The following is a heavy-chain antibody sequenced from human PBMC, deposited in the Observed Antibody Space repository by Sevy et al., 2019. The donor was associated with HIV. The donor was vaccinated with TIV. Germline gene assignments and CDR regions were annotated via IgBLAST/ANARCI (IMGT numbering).Heavy chain of an antibody. CDR3: ASDPAMVRGNRVYVPDALDI. J-gene: IGHJ3*02. Sequence: GGSLRLSCAASGFTFSSYGMHWVRQAPGKGLEWVAFIRYDGNNKYYADSVKGRFTISRDNSKNTLYLQMNSLRADDTALYYCASDPAMVRGNRVYVPDALDIWGQGTMVTVS. V-gene: IGHV3-30*02. D-gene: IGHD3-10*01. CDR1: GFTFSSYG. CDR2: IRYDGNNK.